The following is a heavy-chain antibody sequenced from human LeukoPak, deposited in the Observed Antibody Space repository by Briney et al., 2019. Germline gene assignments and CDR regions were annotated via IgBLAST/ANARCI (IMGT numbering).Heavy chain of an antibody. CDR3: ARHVIAAAVPYYYMGV. V-gene: IGHV4-39*01. CDR1: SDFFSSVTDY. D-gene: IGHD6-13*01. J-gene: IGHJ6*03. CDR2: GDYSGGT. Sequence: SETLSLTCTVSSDFFSSVTDYWAWIRQPPGKGLEWIASGDYSGGTYYNPSLKSRVTISVDTSKNQFSLKLSSVTAADTAVYYCARHVIAAAVPYYYMGVWGKGTTVTVSS.